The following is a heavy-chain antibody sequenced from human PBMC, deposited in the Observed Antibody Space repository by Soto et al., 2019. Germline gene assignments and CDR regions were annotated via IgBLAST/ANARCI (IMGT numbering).Heavy chain of an antibody. CDR3: ARDGNPVVVPAANLPAMDV. CDR1: VGTFSSYA. Sequence: QVQLVQSGAEVKKPGSSVKVSCKASVGTFSSYAISWVRQAPGQGLEWMGGIIPIFGTANYAQKFQGRVTITADESTSTAYMELSSLRSEDTAVYYCARDGNPVVVPAANLPAMDVWGQGTTVTVSS. V-gene: IGHV1-69*01. J-gene: IGHJ6*02. D-gene: IGHD2-2*01. CDR2: IIPIFGTA.